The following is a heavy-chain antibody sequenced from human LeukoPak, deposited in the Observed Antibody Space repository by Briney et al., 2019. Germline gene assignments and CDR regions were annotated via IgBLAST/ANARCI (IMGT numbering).Heavy chain of an antibody. V-gene: IGHV3-21*01. D-gene: IGHD3-3*01. J-gene: IGHJ5*02. CDR1: GFTFSSYS. CDR3: ARDSLDFWSGYYH. CDR2: ISSSSSYI. Sequence: GGSLRLSCAVSGFTFSSYSMNWVRQAPGKGLEWVSSISSSSSYIYYADSVKGRFTISRDNAKNSLYLQMNSLRAEDTAVYYCARDSLDFWSGYYHWGQGTLVTVSS.